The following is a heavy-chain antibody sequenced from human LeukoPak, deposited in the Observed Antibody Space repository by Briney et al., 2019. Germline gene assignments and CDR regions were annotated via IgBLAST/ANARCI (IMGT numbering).Heavy chain of an antibody. CDR2: IYYSGST. Sequence: PSETLSLTCTVSGGSISSSSYYWGWIRQPPGKGLEWIGSIYYSGSTYYNPSLKSRVTISVDTSKNQFSLKLSSVTAADTGVYYCARGGGDFDYWGQGTLVTVSS. D-gene: IGHD3-10*01. CDR3: ARGGGDFDY. V-gene: IGHV4-39*07. CDR1: GGSISSSSYY. J-gene: IGHJ4*02.